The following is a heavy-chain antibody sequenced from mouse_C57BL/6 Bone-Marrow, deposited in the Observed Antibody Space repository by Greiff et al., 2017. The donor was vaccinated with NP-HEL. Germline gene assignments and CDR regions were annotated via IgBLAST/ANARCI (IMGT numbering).Heavy chain of an antibody. V-gene: IGHV1-63*01. CDR3: ARKAVTFYFDY. CDR1: GYTFTNYW. D-gene: IGHD2-1*01. CDR2: IYPGGGYT. J-gene: IGHJ2*01. Sequence: QVQLQQSGAELVRPGPSVKMSCKASGYTFTNYWIGWAKQRPGHGLEWIGDIYPGGGYTNYNEKFKGKATLTADKSSSTAYMQFSSLTSEDSAIYYCARKAVTFYFDYWGQGTTLTVSS.